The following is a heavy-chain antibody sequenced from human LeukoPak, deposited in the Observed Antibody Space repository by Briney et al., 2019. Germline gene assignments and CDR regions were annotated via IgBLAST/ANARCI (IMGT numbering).Heavy chain of an antibody. V-gene: IGHV3-30*02. CDR2: IRYDGNNK. CDR1: GFSLSSFG. Sequence: GGSLRLSCGASGFSLSSFGLHWVRQAPGKGLEWVAFIRYDGNNKYFADSVKGRFTISRDNSKNTVYLQMNSLRPEDTAVYHCAKDTGDYYDSSGNYYAGWFDPWGQGTLVTASS. CDR3: AKDTGDYYDSSGNYYAGWFDP. J-gene: IGHJ5*02. D-gene: IGHD3-22*01.